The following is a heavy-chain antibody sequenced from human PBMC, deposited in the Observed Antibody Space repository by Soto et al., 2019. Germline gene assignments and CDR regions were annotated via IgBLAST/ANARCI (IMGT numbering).Heavy chain of an antibody. CDR1: GFTFSSYA. Sequence: EVQLLESGGGLVQPGGSLRLSCAASGFTFSSYAMSWVRQAPGKGLEWVSAISGSGGSTYYADSVKGRFTISRDNSKNTLYLQMYTLRAEDAAVYYCAEEVSPMAARLRGGLAFDLWGQGTMVTVSS. D-gene: IGHD6-6*01. CDR2: ISGSGGST. V-gene: IGHV3-23*01. CDR3: AEEVSPMAARLRGGLAFDL. J-gene: IGHJ3*01.